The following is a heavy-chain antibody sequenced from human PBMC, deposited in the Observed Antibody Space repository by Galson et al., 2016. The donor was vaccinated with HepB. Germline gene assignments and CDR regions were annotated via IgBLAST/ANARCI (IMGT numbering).Heavy chain of an antibody. J-gene: IGHJ3*01. CDR3: AKGDGSGNLRFSSVAFDS. CDR1: GFTFSSYS. CDR2: ISSSSSTI. V-gene: IGHV3-48*01. D-gene: IGHD3-22*01. Sequence: SLRLSCAASGFTFSSYSMNWVRQAPGKGLEWVSYISSSSSTIYYADSVKGRFTISRDNAKNSLYLQMNSLRAEDTALYYCAKGDGSGNLRFSSVAFDSWGQGTMVTVSS.